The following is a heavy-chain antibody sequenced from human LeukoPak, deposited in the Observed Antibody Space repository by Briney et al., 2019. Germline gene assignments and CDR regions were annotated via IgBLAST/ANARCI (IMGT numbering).Heavy chain of an antibody. V-gene: IGHV4-34*12. CDR3: ARFGSSTWYKGAFDI. CDR2: IVHSGNT. D-gene: IGHD6-13*01. CDR1: GGSFSGYY. J-gene: IGHJ3*02. Sequence: SETLSLTCALYGGSFSGYYWSWISHPPGKGLEWIGDIVHSGNTKYNPSLKSRVTILVDTSKNQFSLNLTSVTAADTAVYYCARFGSSTWYKGAFDIWGQGTMVTVAS.